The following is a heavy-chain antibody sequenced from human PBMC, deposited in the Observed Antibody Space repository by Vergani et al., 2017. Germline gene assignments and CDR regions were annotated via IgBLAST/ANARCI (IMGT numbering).Heavy chain of an antibody. Sequence: EVQLLESGGGLVQPGGSLRLSCAASGFTFSSYAMSWVRQAPGKGLEWVSAISGSGGSTYYADSVKGRFTISRDNSKNTLYLQRNSLRAEDTAVYYCAKDVDPYDSSGYYDYWGQGTLVTVSS. J-gene: IGHJ4*02. CDR1: GFTFSSYA. V-gene: IGHV3-23*01. CDR3: AKDVDPYDSSGYYDY. CDR2: ISGSGGST. D-gene: IGHD3-22*01.